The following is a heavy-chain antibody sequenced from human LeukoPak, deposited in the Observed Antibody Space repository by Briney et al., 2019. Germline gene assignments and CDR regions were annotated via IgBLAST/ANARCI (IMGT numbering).Heavy chain of an antibody. V-gene: IGHV1-18*01. CDR3: ARDCIGCHGFDY. D-gene: IGHD2-15*01. CDR1: GYTFTNYG. CDR2: VSAYADNT. Sequence: ASVKVSCKASGYTFTNYGITWVRQAPGQGLECMGWVSAYADNTNYVQKVQGRVAMTTDTSTSTAYMELRSLRSDDTAVYYCARDCIGCHGFDYWGQGTQVTVSS. J-gene: IGHJ4*02.